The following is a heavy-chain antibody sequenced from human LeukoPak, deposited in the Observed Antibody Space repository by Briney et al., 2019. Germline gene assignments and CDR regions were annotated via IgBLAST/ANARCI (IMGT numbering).Heavy chain of an antibody. J-gene: IGHJ5*02. CDR2: IYYSGST. CDR1: GGSISSYY. D-gene: IGHD2-2*01. Sequence: PSETLSLTCTVSGGSISSYYWSWVRQPPGKGLEWIGYIYYSGSTNYNPSLKSRVTISVDTSKNQFSLKLNSVTAADTAVYYCARTTEDCSSTSCYQYWFDPWGQGTLVTVSS. V-gene: IGHV4-59*01. CDR3: ARTTEDCSSTSCYQYWFDP.